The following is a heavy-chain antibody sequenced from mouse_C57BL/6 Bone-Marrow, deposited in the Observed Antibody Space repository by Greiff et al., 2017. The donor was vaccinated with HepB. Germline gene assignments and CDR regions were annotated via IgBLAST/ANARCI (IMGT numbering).Heavy chain of an antibody. CDR3: VRHLEVVWDFDV. CDR1: GFSFNTYA. Sequence: EVQGVESGGGLVQPKGSLKLSCAASGFSFNTYAMNWVRQAPGKGLEWVARIRSKSNNYATYYADSVKDRFTISRDDSESMLYLQMNKLKTEDTAMYYVVRHLEVVWDFDVWGTGTTVTVSS. V-gene: IGHV10-1*01. J-gene: IGHJ1*03. CDR2: IRSKSNNYAT. D-gene: IGHD1-1*01.